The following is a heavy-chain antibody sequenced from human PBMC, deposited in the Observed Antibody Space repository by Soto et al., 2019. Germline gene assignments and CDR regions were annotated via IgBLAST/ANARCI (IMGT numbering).Heavy chain of an antibody. V-gene: IGHV3-15*07. Sequence: GGSLRLSCAASGFTFSNAWMNWVRQAPGKGLEWVGRIKSKTDGGTTDYAAPVKGRFTISRDDSKNTLYLQMNSLKTEDTAVYYCTTDLPCSSTSCYVPPFFDYWGQGTLVTVSS. CDR1: GFTFSNAW. D-gene: IGHD2-2*01. CDR2: IKSKTDGGTT. CDR3: TTDLPCSSTSCYVPPFFDY. J-gene: IGHJ4*02.